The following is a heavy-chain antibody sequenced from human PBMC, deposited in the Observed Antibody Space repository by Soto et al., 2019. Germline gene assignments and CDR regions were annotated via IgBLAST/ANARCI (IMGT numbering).Heavy chain of an antibody. CDR3: AREYGDYWFDP. CDR1: GGSIGSGDYY. V-gene: IGHV4-30-4*01. CDR2: IYYSGTT. J-gene: IGHJ5*02. D-gene: IGHD4-17*01. Sequence: QVQLQESGPGLVKPSQTLSLTCTVSGGSIGSGDYYWSWIRQSPGKGLEWIGYIYYSGTTHYNPALESRRTMSLDTSKNQFSLKLSSVTAADTAVYYWAREYGDYWFDPWGQGTLVTVSS.